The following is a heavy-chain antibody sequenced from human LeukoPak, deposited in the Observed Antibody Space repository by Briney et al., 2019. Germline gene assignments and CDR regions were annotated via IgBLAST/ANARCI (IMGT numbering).Heavy chain of an antibody. CDR2: IIPIFGTA. V-gene: IGHV1-69*13. CDR1: GGTFISYA. D-gene: IGHD4-17*01. J-gene: IGHJ3*02. CDR3: AREKSYGDYRSNAFDI. Sequence: ASVKVSCKASGGTFISYAISWVRQAPGQGLEWRGGIIPIFGTANYAQKFQGRVTITADESTSTAYMELSSLRSEDTAVYYCAREKSYGDYRSNAFDIWGQGTMVTVSS.